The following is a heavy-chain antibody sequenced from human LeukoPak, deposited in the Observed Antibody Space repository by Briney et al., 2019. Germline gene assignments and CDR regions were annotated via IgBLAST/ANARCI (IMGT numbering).Heavy chain of an antibody. D-gene: IGHD6-19*01. CDR3: AKPVSGGLAVTADWFHP. Sequence: GGSLSLSCAASGFTFSSYEFNWVRQAPGKGLEWVSYISSSGRTIFYADSVKGRFTISRDNSKNTLYLQVNTLRADDTATYYCAKPVSGGLAVTADWFHPWGQGTLVVVSS. V-gene: IGHV3-48*03. CDR2: ISSSGRTI. J-gene: IGHJ5*01. CDR1: GFTFSSYE.